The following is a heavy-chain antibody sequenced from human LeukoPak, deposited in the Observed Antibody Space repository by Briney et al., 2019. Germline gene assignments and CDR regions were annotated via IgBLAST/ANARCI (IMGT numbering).Heavy chain of an antibody. Sequence: ASVTVSCTASGYTFTSYDINWVRQATGQGLEWMGWMNPNSGNTGYAQKFQGRVTITRNTSISTAYMELSSLRSEDTAVYYCARAPEAAAVLDYWGQGTLVTVSS. CDR3: ARAPEAAAVLDY. CDR1: GYTFTSYD. CDR2: MNPNSGNT. D-gene: IGHD6-13*01. V-gene: IGHV1-8*03. J-gene: IGHJ4*02.